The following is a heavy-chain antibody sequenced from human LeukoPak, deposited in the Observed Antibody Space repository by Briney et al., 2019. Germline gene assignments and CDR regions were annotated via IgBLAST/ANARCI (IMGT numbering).Heavy chain of an antibody. CDR3: ARDLGGYYLGYFDY. CDR2: ISWNSGSI. CDR1: GFTFDDYA. V-gene: IGHV3-9*01. Sequence: GGSLRLSCAASGFTFDDYAMHWVRQAPGKGLEWVSGISWNSGSIGYADSVKGRFTISRDNAKNSLHLQMNSLRSKDTAVYYCARDLGGYYLGYFDYWGQGTLVTVSS. D-gene: IGHD3-22*01. J-gene: IGHJ4*02.